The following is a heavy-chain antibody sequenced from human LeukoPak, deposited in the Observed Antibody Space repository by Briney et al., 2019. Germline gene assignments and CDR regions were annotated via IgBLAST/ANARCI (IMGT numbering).Heavy chain of an antibody. CDR2: ISGSGGST. V-gene: IGHV3-23*01. J-gene: IGHJ4*02. CDR3: AKAELGVDTFFDY. D-gene: IGHD3-3*01. CDR1: GFTFSSYA. Sequence: GGSQRLSCAASGFTFSSYAMSWVRQAPGKGLEWVSAISGSGGSTYYVDSVKGRFTISRDNSKNTLYLQMNSLRAEDTAFYYCAKAELGVDTFFDYWGQGTLVTVSS.